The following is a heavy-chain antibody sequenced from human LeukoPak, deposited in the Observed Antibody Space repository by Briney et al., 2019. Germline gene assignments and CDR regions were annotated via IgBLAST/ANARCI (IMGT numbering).Heavy chain of an antibody. J-gene: IGHJ4*02. V-gene: IGHV3-33*01. CDR2: IWYDGSNK. D-gene: IGHD3-10*01. CDR3: ARDSELLWFGETGYYFDY. Sequence: PGGSLRLSCAASGFTFSSYGMHWVRQAPGKGLEWVAVIWYDGSNKYYADSVKGRFTISRDNSKNTLYLQMNSLRAEDAAVYYCARDSELLWFGETGYYFDYWGQGTLVTVSS. CDR1: GFTFSSYG.